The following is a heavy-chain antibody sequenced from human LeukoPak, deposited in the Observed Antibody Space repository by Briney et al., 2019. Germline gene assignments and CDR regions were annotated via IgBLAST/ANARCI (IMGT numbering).Heavy chain of an antibody. CDR2: IHPGDSNI. D-gene: IGHD2-15*01. V-gene: IGHV5-51*01. J-gene: IGHJ6*04. Sequence: GEALQISCQGFECIFTSYWIGWVRQMTGKGREWMGIIHPGDSNIRYSPSFQGQITVSADKSISTAYLQWSSLKASDTAMYYCARQTPNQYGMDVWGTGTTVTVSS. CDR3: ARQTPNQYGMDV. CDR1: ECIFTSYW.